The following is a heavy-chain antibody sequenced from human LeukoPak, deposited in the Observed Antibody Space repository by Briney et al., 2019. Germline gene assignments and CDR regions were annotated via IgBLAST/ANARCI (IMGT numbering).Heavy chain of an antibody. CDR3: ARAGGGLEVGLFDY. V-gene: IGHV3-20*01. CDR2: INWNGGST. D-gene: IGHD1-1*01. Sequence: GGSLRLSCAASGFTFDDYGMSWVRQAPGKGLEWVSGINWNGGSTGYADSVKGRFTISRDNAKNSLYLQMNSLRAEDTALYHCARAGGGLEVGLFDYWGQGTLVTVSS. J-gene: IGHJ4*02. CDR1: GFTFDDYG.